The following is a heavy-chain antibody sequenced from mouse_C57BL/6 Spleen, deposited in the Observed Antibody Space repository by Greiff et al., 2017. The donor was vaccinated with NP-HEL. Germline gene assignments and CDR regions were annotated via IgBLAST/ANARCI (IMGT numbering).Heavy chain of an antibody. J-gene: IGHJ2*01. V-gene: IGHV1-50*01. CDR3: ARRRAYDYVLDY. CDR1: VYTFPSYW. Sequence: QVQLKQPGAELVKPGASVKLSCKASVYTFPSYWMRWVKQRPGQGLEWIGEFDPSDSYHNYNQKFKGKATLTVDTSSSTAYMQLSSLTSEDSAIYYCARRRAYDYVLDYWGQGTTLTVSS. D-gene: IGHD2-4*01. CDR2: FDPSDSYH.